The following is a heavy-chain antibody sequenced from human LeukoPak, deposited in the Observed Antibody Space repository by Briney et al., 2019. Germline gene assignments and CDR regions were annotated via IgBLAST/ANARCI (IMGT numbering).Heavy chain of an antibody. CDR2: ISSRSSYI. V-gene: IGHV3-21*01. Sequence: GGSLRLSCAASGFSFSTYDMNWVRQAPGKGLEWASSISSRSSYIYYADSLKGRLTISRDNAKNSLYLQMNSLRVEDTAVYYCARAPVRGAFDLWGQGTMVTVSS. D-gene: IGHD3-10*01. CDR1: GFSFSTYD. J-gene: IGHJ3*01. CDR3: ARAPVRGAFDL.